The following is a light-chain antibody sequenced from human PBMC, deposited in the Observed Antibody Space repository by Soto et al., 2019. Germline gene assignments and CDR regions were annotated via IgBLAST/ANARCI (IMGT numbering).Light chain of an antibody. Sequence: EIVMTQSPATLSVSPGERATLSCRASQSVSSNLAWYKPKPGQAPSIIIYGAFTRATSIPARLRVTLSGKELTIPLRRLQSEEGALDDGQQSNDWPLTFGPVPKVDLK. V-gene: IGKV3-15*01. J-gene: IGKJ1*01. CDR1: QSVSSN. CDR2: GAF. CDR3: QQSNDWPLT.